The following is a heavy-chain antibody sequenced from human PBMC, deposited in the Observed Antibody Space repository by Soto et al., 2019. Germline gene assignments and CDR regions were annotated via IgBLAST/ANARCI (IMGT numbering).Heavy chain of an antibody. V-gene: IGHV1-8*01. CDR2: MNPNSGNT. D-gene: IGHD2-2*02. CDR1: GYTFTSYD. J-gene: IGHJ5*02. Sequence: GASVKVSCKASGYTFTSYDINWVRQATGQGLEWMGWMNPNSGNTGYAQKFQGRVTMTRNTSISTAYMELSSLRSEDTAVYYCARDEGYCSSTSCYSWFDPWGQGTLVTVSS. CDR3: ARDEGYCSSTSCYSWFDP.